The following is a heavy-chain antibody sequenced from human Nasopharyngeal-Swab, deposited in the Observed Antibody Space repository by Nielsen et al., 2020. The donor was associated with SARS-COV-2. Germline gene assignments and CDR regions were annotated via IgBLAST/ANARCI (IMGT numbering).Heavy chain of an antibody. CDR3: TTDFYFDD. V-gene: IGHV3-73*01. CDR1: GFIFSASA. Sequence: GESLKISCAASGFIFSASAIHWVRQASGKGLEWVGRIGDKDHNYATTYGASGQGRITIARDDSKKTALLQMDSLKTEDTALYYCTTDFYFDDWGQGTLVTVSS. CDR2: IGDKDHNYAT. J-gene: IGHJ4*02.